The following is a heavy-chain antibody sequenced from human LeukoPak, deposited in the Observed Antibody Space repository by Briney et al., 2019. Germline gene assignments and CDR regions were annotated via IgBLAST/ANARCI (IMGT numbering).Heavy chain of an antibody. CDR3: AREEGGAGLYGFDI. V-gene: IGHV3-21*01. J-gene: IGHJ3*02. Sequence: PGGSLRLSCAASGFTFSPYNMNWVRQAPGKGLEWLSSISSSSDYIYYADSLKGRFTISRDNAKNSLYLQMNSLRAEDTAVYYCAREEGGAGLYGFDIWGQGTMVTVSS. CDR2: ISSSSDYI. D-gene: IGHD1-26*01. CDR1: GFTFSPYN.